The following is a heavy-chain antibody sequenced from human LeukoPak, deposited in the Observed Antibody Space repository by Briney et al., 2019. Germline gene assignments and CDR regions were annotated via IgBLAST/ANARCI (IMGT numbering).Heavy chain of an antibody. CDR3: ARDHYDILTGYGYYYYYGMDV. Sequence: ASVKVSCKASGGTFSSYAISWVRQAPGQGLEWMGGIIPIFGTANYAQKFQGRVTITTDESTSTAYMELRSLRSDDTAVYYCARDHYDILTGYGYYYYYGMDVWGQGTTVTVSS. V-gene: IGHV1-69*05. J-gene: IGHJ6*02. CDR2: IIPIFGTA. D-gene: IGHD3-9*01. CDR1: GGTFSSYA.